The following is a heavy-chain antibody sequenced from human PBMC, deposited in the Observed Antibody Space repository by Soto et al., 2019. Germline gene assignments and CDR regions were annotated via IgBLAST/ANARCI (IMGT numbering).Heavy chain of an antibody. Sequence: SVKVSCKASGGTFSSYTISWVRQAPGQGLEWMGRIIPILGIANYAQKFQGRVTITADKSTSTAYMELSSLRSEDTAVYYCARGYYCSVGSCDEVRDAFDIWIQGTMVTVSS. V-gene: IGHV1-69*02. J-gene: IGHJ3*02. CDR3: ARGYYCSVGSCDEVRDAFDI. CDR1: GGTFSSYT. CDR2: IIPILGIA. D-gene: IGHD2-15*01.